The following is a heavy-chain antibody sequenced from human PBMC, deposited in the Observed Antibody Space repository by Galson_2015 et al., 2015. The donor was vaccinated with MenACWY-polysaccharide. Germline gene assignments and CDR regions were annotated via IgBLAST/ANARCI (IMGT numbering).Heavy chain of an antibody. D-gene: IGHD1-26*01. V-gene: IGHV4-38-2*01. Sequence: TLSLTCAVSDYSIRSGYFWGWIRQPPGKGLEWIASIFHSGTTYYNPSLKSRVTISVDTSKNQFSLKLSSVAAADTAVYYCARVEKYSGSFYILYWGQGTLVTVSS. CDR2: IFHSGTT. J-gene: IGHJ4*02. CDR3: ARVEKYSGSFYILY. CDR1: DYSIRSGYF.